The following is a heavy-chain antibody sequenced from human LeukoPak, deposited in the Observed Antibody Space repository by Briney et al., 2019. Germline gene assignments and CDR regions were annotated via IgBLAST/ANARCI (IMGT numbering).Heavy chain of an antibody. CDR3: AKETSGSYIGTCDS. V-gene: IGHV1-18*01. CDR1: GYTFTSYG. CDR2: ISPYNGNT. J-gene: IGHJ4*02. Sequence: ASVKVSCKASGYTFTSYGISWVRQAPGQGLEWMGWISPYNGNTNYAPKPQDRVSMTTDTSTSTAYMELRSLRSDDTAVYYCAKETSGSYIGTCDSWGQGALVTVSS. D-gene: IGHD1-26*01.